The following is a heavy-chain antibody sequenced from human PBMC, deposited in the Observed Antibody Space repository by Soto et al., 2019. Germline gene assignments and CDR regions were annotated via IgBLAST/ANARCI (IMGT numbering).Heavy chain of an antibody. CDR2: ISKSSSVI. Sequence: EVQLVESGGGLVQPEGSLRLSCAASGSTFSSSEMHWVRQAPGKGLEWISYISKSSSVIYYADSVKGRFTISRDNAKNLLYLQMNSLRAEDTAVYFCASVNLRFSYGIDVWGQGTTVTVSS. CDR3: ASVNLRFSYGIDV. D-gene: IGHD3-3*01. J-gene: IGHJ6*02. CDR1: GSTFSSSE. V-gene: IGHV3-48*03.